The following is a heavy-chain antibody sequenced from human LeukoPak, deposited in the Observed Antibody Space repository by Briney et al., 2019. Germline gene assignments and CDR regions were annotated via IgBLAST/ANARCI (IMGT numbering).Heavy chain of an antibody. Sequence: GGSLRLSCAASGFTFDDYAMPWVRQAPGKGLEWVSGISWNSGGIVYADSVKGRFTISRDNAKNSLYLQMNSLRAEDTALCYCAKLSEGGSFDYWGQGTLVTVSS. D-gene: IGHD3-16*01. J-gene: IGHJ4*02. V-gene: IGHV3-9*01. CDR2: ISWNSGGI. CDR3: AKLSEGGSFDY. CDR1: GFTFDDYA.